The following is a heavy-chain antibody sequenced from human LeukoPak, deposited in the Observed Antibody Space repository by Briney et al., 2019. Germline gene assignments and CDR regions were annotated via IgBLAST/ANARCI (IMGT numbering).Heavy chain of an antibody. D-gene: IGHD6-19*01. CDR2: ISWNSDSI. V-gene: IGHV3-9*01. CDR1: GFTCDDYA. J-gene: IGHJ5*02. CDR3: AKDMGEVAGSHWFDP. Sequence: GRSLRLSCGASGFTCDDYAMHWVRQAPGKGLEWVSSISWNSDSIGYADSVKGRFTISRDNAKNSLYLQMNSLRVEDTALYYCAKDMGEVAGSHWFDPWGQGTLVTVSS.